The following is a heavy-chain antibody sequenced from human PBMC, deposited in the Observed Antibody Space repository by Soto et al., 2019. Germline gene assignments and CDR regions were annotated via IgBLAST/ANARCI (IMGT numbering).Heavy chain of an antibody. CDR3: ATIPFITMIVVATPPWFDP. CDR2: ISYDGSNK. V-gene: IGHV3-30*03. CDR1: GXTFSSYG. J-gene: IGHJ5*02. D-gene: IGHD3-22*01. Sequence: GSLRLSCAASGXTFSSYGMDWVRQAPGKGLEWVAVISYDGSNKYYADSVKGLFTISIDNSNNTLYLQMNSLRAEYTAVYYCATIPFITMIVVATPPWFDPWGQGTLVTVSS.